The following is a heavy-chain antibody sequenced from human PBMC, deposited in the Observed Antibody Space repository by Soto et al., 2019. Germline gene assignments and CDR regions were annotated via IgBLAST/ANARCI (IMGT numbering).Heavy chain of an antibody. CDR2: IYHGGST. V-gene: IGHV4-4*02. D-gene: IGHD3-10*01. Sequence: QVQLQESGPGLVKPSGTLSLTCTVTSGSITSNNWWSWVRQTPEKGLEWIGDIYHGGSTNYNPSLLSRVNISRDMSRNQFSLGLRSVTAADTAVYYCAGESGSIKVRGPFDIWGQGTLVTVSS. CDR3: AGESGSIKVRGPFDI. J-gene: IGHJ3*02. CDR1: SGSITSNNW.